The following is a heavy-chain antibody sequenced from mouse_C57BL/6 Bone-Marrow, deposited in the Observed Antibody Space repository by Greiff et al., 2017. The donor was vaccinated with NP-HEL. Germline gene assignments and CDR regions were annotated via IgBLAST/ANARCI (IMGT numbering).Heavy chain of an antibody. V-gene: IGHV1-54*01. J-gene: IGHJ2*01. CDR3: ARDYGSSWGY. CDR2: IIPGSGGT. Sequence: QVQLQQSGAELVRPGTSVKVSCKASGYAFTNYLIAWVKQRPGQGLEWIGVIIPGSGGTNYNEKLKGKATMTADKSSSTAYMQLSSLTSEDSAVYFCARDYGSSWGYWGQGTTLTVSS. D-gene: IGHD1-1*01. CDR1: GYAFTNYL.